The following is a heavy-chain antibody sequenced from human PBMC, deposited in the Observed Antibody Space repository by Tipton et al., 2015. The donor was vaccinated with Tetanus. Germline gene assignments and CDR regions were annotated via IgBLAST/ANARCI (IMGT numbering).Heavy chain of an antibody. D-gene: IGHD3-16*01. Sequence: LRLSCTVSSGSFSSSYWTWIRQAAGKGLQWSGRIYGTGTTDYNPPLQSRVTMPIDTSKNQVSLKLTSVTAADTAFYYCARERGYYVNAMDVWGQGTTVTVSS. CDR2: IYGTGTT. J-gene: IGHJ6*02. CDR3: ARERGYYVNAMDV. V-gene: IGHV4-4*07. CDR1: SGSFSSSY.